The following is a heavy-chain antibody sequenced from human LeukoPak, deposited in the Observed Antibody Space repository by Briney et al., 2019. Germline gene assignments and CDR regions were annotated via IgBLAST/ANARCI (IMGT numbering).Heavy chain of an antibody. CDR3: AKGVGDYLHYYFDY. V-gene: IGHV3-21*01. D-gene: IGHD4-17*01. CDR2: ISSSGRSQ. CDR1: GFTFSDYS. Sequence: GGSLRLSCAASGFTFSDYSMNRVRQAPGKGLEWVSSISSSGRSQYYPDSLKGRFSISRDNAKNSLYLQMNSLRAEDTAVYYCAKGVGDYLHYYFDYWGQGTLVTVSS. J-gene: IGHJ4*02.